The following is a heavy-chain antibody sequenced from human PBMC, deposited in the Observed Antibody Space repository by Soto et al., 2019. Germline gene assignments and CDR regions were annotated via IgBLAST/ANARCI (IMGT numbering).Heavy chain of an antibody. CDR2: INQDGREK. Sequence: GGSLRLSCAASGFIFSSYWMNWVRQAPGKGLEWVASINQDGREKYYVDSVKGRFTISRDNAKNSLYLQVNSLRAEDTAVYYCARDGEAPMITGMDSFDIWGQGTLVTVSS. J-gene: IGHJ3*02. V-gene: IGHV3-7*01. CDR3: ARDGEAPMITGMDSFDI. D-gene: IGHD3-16*01. CDR1: GFIFSSYW.